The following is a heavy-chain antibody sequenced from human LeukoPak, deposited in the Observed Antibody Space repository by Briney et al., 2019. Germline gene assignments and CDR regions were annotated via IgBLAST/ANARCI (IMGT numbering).Heavy chain of an antibody. CDR2: IKEDGSEK. CDR1: GFTFNSFW. D-gene: IGHD2-2*01. V-gene: IGHV3-7*01. Sequence: GGSLRLSCAASGFTFNSFWMSWVRQAPGKGLEWVANIKEDGSEKYYVDSVKGRFTISRDNGKNSLYLQVNSLRAEDTAVYYCAISGVVSAAPVRFDHWGQGTLVTVSS. J-gene: IGHJ5*02. CDR3: AISGVVSAAPVRFDH.